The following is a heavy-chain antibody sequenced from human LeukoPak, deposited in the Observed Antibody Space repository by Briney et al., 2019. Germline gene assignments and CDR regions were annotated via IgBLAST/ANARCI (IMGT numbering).Heavy chain of an antibody. Sequence: PGGSLRLSCAASGFTFSSYAMSWVRQAPGKGLEWVSAISGSGGSTYYADSVKGRFTISRDNSKNTLYLQMNSLRAEDTAVYYCAKDPSYGARTIFYFQHWGQGTLVTVSS. D-gene: IGHD1-26*01. CDR3: AKDPSYGARTIFYFQH. V-gene: IGHV3-23*01. CDR2: ISGSGGST. CDR1: GFTFSSYA. J-gene: IGHJ1*01.